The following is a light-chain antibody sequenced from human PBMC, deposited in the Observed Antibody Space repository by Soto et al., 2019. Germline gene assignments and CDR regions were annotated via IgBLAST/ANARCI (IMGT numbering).Light chain of an antibody. J-gene: IGKJ1*01. Sequence: IQLTQSPSSLSASVGDRVTLTCRASQGINNFLAWYQQRPGKVPNLLIYGASTLQSGVPSRFSGSGSGTDLTLTISNLQPEDIATYYCQKYDSEPPGTVGQGTKVDIK. CDR2: GAS. CDR1: QGINNF. CDR3: QKYDSEPPGT. V-gene: IGKV1-27*01.